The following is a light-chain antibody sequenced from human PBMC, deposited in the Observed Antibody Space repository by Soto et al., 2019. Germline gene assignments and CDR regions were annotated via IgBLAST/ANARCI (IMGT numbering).Light chain of an antibody. CDR3: SSYTGSSTVV. Sequence: QSVLTQPASVSGSPGQSITISCTGTSSDVGGYNFVFWYQQYPGKAPKLMIYDVNNRPSGVSDRFSGSKSGNTASLTISGLQAEDEADYYCSSYTGSSTVVFGGGTKVTVL. CDR2: DVN. CDR1: SSDVGGYNF. J-gene: IGLJ2*01. V-gene: IGLV2-14*03.